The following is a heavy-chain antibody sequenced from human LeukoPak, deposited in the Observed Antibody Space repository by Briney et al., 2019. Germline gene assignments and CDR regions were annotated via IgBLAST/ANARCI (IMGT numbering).Heavy chain of an antibody. CDR3: ARDQNSSGWERVSYYFDY. D-gene: IGHD6-19*01. V-gene: IGHV3-53*05. CDR1: GFAVSGNY. Sequence: GGSLRLSCAASGFAVSGNYMSWVRQAPGKGLEWVSIIYTGGNTYYADSVQGRFTISRDNSKNTLYLQMNSLRAEDTAVYYCARDQNSSGWERVSYYFDYWGQGTLVTVSS. J-gene: IGHJ4*02. CDR2: IYTGGNT.